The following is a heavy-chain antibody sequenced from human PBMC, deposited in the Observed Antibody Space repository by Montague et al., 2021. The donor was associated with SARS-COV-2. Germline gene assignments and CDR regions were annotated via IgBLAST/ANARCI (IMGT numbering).Heavy chain of an antibody. D-gene: IGHD3-16*01. CDR1: GFTFSSHG. J-gene: IGHJ6*02. CDR2: ISSASDYI. Sequence: SLRLSCAASGFTFSSHGFNLVRQAPGKGLEWVSSISSASDYICYATSVKGRFTTSRDNVKNSLYLEMNSLRVEDTAVYYCTREKGLDGMDVWGQGTTVTVS. V-gene: IGHV3-21*06. CDR3: TREKGLDGMDV.